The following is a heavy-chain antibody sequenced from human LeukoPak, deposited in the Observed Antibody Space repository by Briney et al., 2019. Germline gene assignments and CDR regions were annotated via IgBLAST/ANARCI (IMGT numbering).Heavy chain of an antibody. CDR3: ARLRRARYYDILTGYPHYFDY. CDR1: GGSFSGYY. D-gene: IGHD3-9*01. CDR2: INHSGST. Sequence: SETLSLTCAVYGGSFSGYYWSWIRQPPGKGLEWIGEINHSGSTNYNPSLKSRVTISVDTSKNQFSLKLSSVTAADTAVYYCARLRRARYYDILTGYPHYFDYWGQGTLVTVSS. V-gene: IGHV4-34*01. J-gene: IGHJ4*02.